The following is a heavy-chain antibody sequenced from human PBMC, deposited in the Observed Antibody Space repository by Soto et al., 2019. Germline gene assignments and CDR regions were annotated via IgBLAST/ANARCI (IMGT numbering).Heavy chain of an antibody. V-gene: IGHV4-31*03. D-gene: IGHD3-22*01. CDR2: IYYSGST. CDR1: GGSISSGGYY. Sequence: QVQLQESGPGLVKPSQTLSLTCTVSGGSISSGGYYWSWIRQHPGKGLEWIGYIYYSGSTYYNPSHKSRVTISVDTSKNQFTLKLSSVTAADTAVYYCARDSYYDGGWFDPWGQGTLVTVSS. CDR3: ARDSYYDGGWFDP. J-gene: IGHJ5*02.